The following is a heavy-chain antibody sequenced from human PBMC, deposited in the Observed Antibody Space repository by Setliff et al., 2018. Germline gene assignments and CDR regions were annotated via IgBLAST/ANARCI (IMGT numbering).Heavy chain of an antibody. V-gene: IGHV3-23*01. D-gene: IGHD1-26*01. CDR2: VIQVGSG. J-gene: IGHJ4*02. CDR1: GFTFRDYS. Sequence: GGSLRLSCATSGFTFRDYSMVWVRQVPGKGLEWVAGVIQVGSGVYAGSVKGRSTISRDNSKNNFFLQINNLRAADTATYYCAKDRVNDGFWDFDSWGQGVVVTVSS. CDR3: AKDRVNDGFWDFDS.